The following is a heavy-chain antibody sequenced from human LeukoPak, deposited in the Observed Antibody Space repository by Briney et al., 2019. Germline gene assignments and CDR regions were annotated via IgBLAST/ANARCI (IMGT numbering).Heavy chain of an antibody. Sequence: PSETLSLTCTVSGGSIRSYYWSWIRQPVGKGLEWIGRFYSGGSADYNPSLKSRVTMSVDTSKNQFSLKLSSVTAADTAVYYCARVYSGYDLPGSLANYYFDYWGQGTLVTVSS. CDR2: FYSGGSA. J-gene: IGHJ4*02. D-gene: IGHD5-12*01. CDR3: ARVYSGYDLPGSLANYYFDY. CDR1: GGSIRSYY. V-gene: IGHV4-4*07.